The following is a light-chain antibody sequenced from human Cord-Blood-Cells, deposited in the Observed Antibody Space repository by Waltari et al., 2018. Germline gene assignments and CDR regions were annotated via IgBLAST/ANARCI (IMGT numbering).Light chain of an antibody. CDR2: YDS. CDR1: NLGSKS. CDR3: QVWDSSSDHWV. J-gene: IGLJ3*02. Sequence: SYVLTQPPSVSVAPGTTARITCGGNNLGSKSVHWYQQKPGQAPVRVIYYDSDRPSGIPERFSGSNSGNTATLTISRVEAGDEADYYCQVWDSSSDHWVFGGGTKLTVL. V-gene: IGLV3-21*04.